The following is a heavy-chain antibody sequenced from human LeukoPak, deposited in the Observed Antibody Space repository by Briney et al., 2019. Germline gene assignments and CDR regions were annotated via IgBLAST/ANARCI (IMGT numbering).Heavy chain of an antibody. CDR2: ISQSGTTM. CDR1: GFTFSDYY. CDR3: AKGHTYVI. Sequence: GGSLRLSCTASGFTFSDYYMSWIRQTPGKGPEWVSYISQSGTTMDYADSVKGRFTIYRDNARASLYLQMNSLGAEDTAVYYCAKGHTYVIWGQGTLVTVSS. V-gene: IGHV3-11*01. D-gene: IGHD5-18*01. J-gene: IGHJ4*02.